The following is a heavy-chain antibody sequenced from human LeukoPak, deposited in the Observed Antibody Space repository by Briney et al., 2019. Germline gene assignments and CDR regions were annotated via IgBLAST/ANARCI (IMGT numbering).Heavy chain of an antibody. CDR2: MNPNSGNT. CDR3: ARVPTPYSSSWYSGYYYYYMDV. Sequence: ASVKVSCKASGYTFTSYDINWVRQATGQGLEWMGWMNPNSGNTGYAQKFQGRVTMTRNTSISTAYMELSSLRSEDTAVYYCARVPTPYSSSWYSGYYYYYMDVWGKGTTVTISS. J-gene: IGHJ6*03. CDR1: GYTFTSYD. D-gene: IGHD6-13*01. V-gene: IGHV1-8*01.